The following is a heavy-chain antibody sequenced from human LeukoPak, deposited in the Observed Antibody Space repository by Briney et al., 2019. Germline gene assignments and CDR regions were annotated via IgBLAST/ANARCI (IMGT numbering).Heavy chain of an antibody. J-gene: IGHJ4*02. V-gene: IGHV4-4*07. D-gene: IGHD2-21*01. CDR3: ARDHCDDAACYPFDR. CDR1: GASFNYYY. CDR2: VYLGGSI. Sequence: LETLSLTCNVSGASFNYYYWSWIRQPAGKGLEWIGRVYLGGSINYNPSLKSRVMMSLDKANNQFSLRLSSVTAADTAIYYCARDHCDDAACYPFDRWGQGTLVTVSS.